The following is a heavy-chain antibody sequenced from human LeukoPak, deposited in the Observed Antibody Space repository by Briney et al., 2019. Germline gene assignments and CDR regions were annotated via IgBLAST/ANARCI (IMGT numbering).Heavy chain of an antibody. D-gene: IGHD5-18*01. CDR1: GFTFSSYA. Sequence: GGSLRLSCAASGFTFSSYAMHWVRQAPGKGLEWVAVISYDGSNKYYADSVKGRFTISRDNSKNTLYPQMNSLRAEDTAVYYCARDGVRYRIIGYFDYWGQGTLVTVSS. CDR2: ISYDGSNK. CDR3: ARDGVRYRIIGYFDY. J-gene: IGHJ4*02. V-gene: IGHV3-30-3*01.